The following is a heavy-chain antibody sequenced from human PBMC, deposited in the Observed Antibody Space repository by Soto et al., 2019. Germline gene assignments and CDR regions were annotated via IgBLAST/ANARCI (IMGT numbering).Heavy chain of an antibody. D-gene: IGHD5-12*01. CDR2: ISTSGDST. CDR1: GITFSSYA. V-gene: IGHV3-23*01. J-gene: IGHJ4*02. Sequence: EVQLLESGGGLVQPGGSLRLSCAASGITFSSYAMSWVRQAPGKGLEWVSAISTSGDSTYYADSVKGRFTISRDNSKNTLYLQMNSLRAEDTAVYYCEKGAGGVATWVYFDCWGQGTLLTVSS. CDR3: EKGAGGVATWVYFDC.